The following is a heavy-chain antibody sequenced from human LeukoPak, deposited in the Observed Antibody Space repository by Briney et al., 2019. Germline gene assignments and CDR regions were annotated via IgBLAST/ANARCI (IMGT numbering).Heavy chain of an antibody. CDR2: ISGSGGST. V-gene: IGHV3-23*01. CDR1: GFTFSSYA. CDR3: AKDQEMATIARAFDI. D-gene: IGHD5-24*01. J-gene: IGHJ3*02. Sequence: PGGSLRLSCAASGFTFSSYAMSWVRQAPGKGLEWVSAISGSGGSTYYADSVKGRFTIFRDNSKNTLYLQMNSLRAEDTAVYYCAKDQEMATIARAFDIWGQGTMVTVSS.